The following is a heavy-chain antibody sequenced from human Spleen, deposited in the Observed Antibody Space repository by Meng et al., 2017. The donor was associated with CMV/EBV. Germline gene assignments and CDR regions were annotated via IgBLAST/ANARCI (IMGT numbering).Heavy chain of an antibody. J-gene: IGHJ4*02. CDR3: AKSRATPTAPSDY. V-gene: IGHV3-23*01. CDR2: ISGSGGSI. Sequence: GESLKISCAASGFTFSNAWMSWVRQAPGKGLEWVSVISGSGGSIYYADSVKGRFTISRDNSKNTLYLQMNSLRAEDTAVYYCAKSRATPTAPSDYWGQGTLVTVSS. CDR1: GFTFSNAW.